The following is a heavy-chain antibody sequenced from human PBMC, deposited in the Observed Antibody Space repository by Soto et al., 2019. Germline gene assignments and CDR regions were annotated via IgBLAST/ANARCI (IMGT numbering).Heavy chain of an antibody. CDR3: ARKADWNYINWFDP. Sequence: SETLSLTCTVSGGSISSGGYYRSWIRQHPGKGLEWIGYIYYSGGTYYNPSLKSRVTISVDTSKNQFSLKLSSVTAADTAVYYCARKADWNYINWFDPWGQGTLVTVSS. V-gene: IGHV4-31*03. CDR2: IYYSGGT. D-gene: IGHD1-7*01. CDR1: GGSISSGGYY. J-gene: IGHJ5*02.